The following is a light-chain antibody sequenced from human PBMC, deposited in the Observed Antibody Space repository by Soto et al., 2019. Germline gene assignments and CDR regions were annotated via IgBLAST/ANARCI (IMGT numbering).Light chain of an antibody. J-gene: IGKJ3*01. Sequence: EIVLTHSPGTLSLSPGERATLSCSASQSVSSSYLAWYQQTPGQAPRLLIYGASSRATGIPDRFSGSGSGKDFTLTISRLEPEDFAVYFCQQYGSSPLLTFGPGTKVHIQ. CDR3: QQYGSSPLLT. CDR1: QSVSSSY. V-gene: IGKV3-20*01. CDR2: GAS.